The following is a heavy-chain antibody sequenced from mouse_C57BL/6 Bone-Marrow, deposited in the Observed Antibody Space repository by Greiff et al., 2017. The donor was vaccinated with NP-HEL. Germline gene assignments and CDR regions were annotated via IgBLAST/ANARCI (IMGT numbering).Heavy chain of an antibody. CDR1: GFTFSSYG. J-gene: IGHJ2*01. CDR2: ISSGGSYT. D-gene: IGHD1-1*01. CDR3: ARSPIYYYGSSRFDY. Sequence: EVKLVESGGDLVKPGGSLKLSCAASGFTFSSYGMSWVRQTPDKRLEWVATISSGGSYTYYPDSVTGRFTISRDNAKNTLYLQMSSLKSEDTAMYYCARSPIYYYGSSRFDYWGQGTTLTVSS. V-gene: IGHV5-6*01.